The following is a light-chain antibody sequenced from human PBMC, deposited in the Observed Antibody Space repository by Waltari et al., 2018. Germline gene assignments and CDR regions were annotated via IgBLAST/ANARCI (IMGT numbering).Light chain of an antibody. V-gene: IGLV4-69*01. Sequence: QLLLTPSPSASASLGPSVKLTCTLTSGHRRYTIDWHHQQPEKGPRYLMKVNSDGSHSKGDGIPDRFSGSSSGAERYLTISSLQSEDEADYYCQTWGTGIHVVFGGGTKLTVL. J-gene: IGLJ2*01. CDR1: SGHRRYT. CDR3: QTWGTGIHVV. CDR2: VNSDGSH.